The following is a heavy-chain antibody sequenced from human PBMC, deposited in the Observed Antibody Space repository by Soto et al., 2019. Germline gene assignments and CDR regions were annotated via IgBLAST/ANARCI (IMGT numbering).Heavy chain of an antibody. D-gene: IGHD6-19*01. Sequence: EVQLLESGGDLVQPGGSLRLSCAASGFIFSNYAMTWVRQAPGKGPEWVSTFTSGGSTYYRDTVKGRFTISRDNSKNTLYQQMNSLRAEDTAVYYCARTDKYNSQSSGWANRFDYWGQGTLVTVSS. CDR3: ARTDKYNSQSSGWANRFDY. V-gene: IGHV3-23*01. J-gene: IGHJ4*02. CDR1: GFIFSNYA. CDR2: FTSGGST.